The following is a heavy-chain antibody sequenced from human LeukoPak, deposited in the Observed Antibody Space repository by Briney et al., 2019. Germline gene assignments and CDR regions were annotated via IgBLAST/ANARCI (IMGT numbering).Heavy chain of an antibody. CDR2: IYPDESNI. V-gene: IGHV5-51*01. D-gene: IGHD2-2*03. CDR3: ARPPSRGYSSSFEY. J-gene: IGHJ4*02. Sequence: GESLKISCKGSGYSFSTYWIAWVRQMPGKGLEWMGIIYPDESNIRYSPSFQGQVTISADKSISTAYLQWSSLKASDTAIYYCARPPSRGYSSSFEYWGQGTLVTVSS. CDR1: GYSFSTYW.